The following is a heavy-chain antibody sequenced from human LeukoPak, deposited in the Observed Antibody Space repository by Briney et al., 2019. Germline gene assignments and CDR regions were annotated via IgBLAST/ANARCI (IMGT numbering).Heavy chain of an antibody. V-gene: IGHV4-59*01. CDR1: GGSISSYY. J-gene: IGHJ4*02. CDR2: IYYSGST. D-gene: IGHD5-24*01. Sequence: SETLSLTCTVSGGSISSYYWSWIRQPPGKGLEWIGYIYYSGSTNYNPSLKSRVTTSVDTSKNQFSLKLSPVTAADTAVYYCARMGRDGYNLFDYWGQGTLVTVSS. CDR3: ARMGRDGYNLFDY.